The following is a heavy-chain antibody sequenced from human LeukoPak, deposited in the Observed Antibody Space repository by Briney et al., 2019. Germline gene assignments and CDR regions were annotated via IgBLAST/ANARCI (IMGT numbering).Heavy chain of an antibody. CDR3: ARGYGSGYYYGVVRWFDP. CDR2: INHSGST. Sequence: SETLSLTCAVYGGSFSGYYWSWIRQPPGKGLEWIGEINHSGSTSYNPSLKSRVTISVDTSKNQFSLKLSSVTAADTAVYYCARGYGSGYYYGVVRWFDPRGQGTLVTVSS. CDR1: GGSFSGYY. J-gene: IGHJ5*02. D-gene: IGHD3-22*01. V-gene: IGHV4-34*01.